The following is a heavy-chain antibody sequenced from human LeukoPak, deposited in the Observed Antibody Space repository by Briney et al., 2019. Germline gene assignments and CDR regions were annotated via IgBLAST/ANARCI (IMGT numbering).Heavy chain of an antibody. V-gene: IGHV3-23*01. D-gene: IGHD6-13*01. CDR2: VSSSGART. CDR1: GLTLRGNA. Sequence: GGSLRLSCAAWGLTLRGNAMSWVRQAPGKGLEWVSTVSSSGARTYYADSVKGRFTISRDNSKNTLYLQMNSLRAEDTAVYYCAKDLSAGHFDYWGQGSLVTVSS. CDR3: AKDLSAGHFDY. J-gene: IGHJ4*02.